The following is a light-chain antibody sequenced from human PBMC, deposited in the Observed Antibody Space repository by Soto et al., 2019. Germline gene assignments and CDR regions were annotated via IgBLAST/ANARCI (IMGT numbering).Light chain of an antibody. CDR3: QQRSNWPPPLT. J-gene: IGKJ4*01. CDR1: QSVSSY. V-gene: IGKV3-11*01. Sequence: EIVLTQSPATLSLSPGERATLSCRASQSVSSYLAWYQQKPGQAPRLLIYDASNRATGIPARFSGSGSGTDFTLTISSLDPEDFAVYYCQQRSNWPPPLTFGGGTKVEIK. CDR2: DAS.